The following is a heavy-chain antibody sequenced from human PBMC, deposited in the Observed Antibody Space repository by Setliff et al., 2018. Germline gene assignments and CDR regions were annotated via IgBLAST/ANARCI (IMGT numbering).Heavy chain of an antibody. Sequence: TLSLTCTAYGGTFSDYYWTWIRQPPGKGLEWIGEINHSGTTNYNPSLKSRVTISVDTSKNQFSLTMSSVTAADAAVYYCARGRNVAARLLDTWGQGSQVTVSS. V-gene: IGHV4-34*01. J-gene: IGHJ5*02. D-gene: IGHD6-6*01. CDR1: GGTFSDYY. CDR2: INHSGTT. CDR3: ARGRNVAARLLDT.